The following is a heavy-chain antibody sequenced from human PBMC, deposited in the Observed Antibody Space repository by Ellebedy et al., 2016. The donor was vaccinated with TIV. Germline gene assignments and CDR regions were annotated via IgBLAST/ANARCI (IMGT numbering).Heavy chain of an antibody. V-gene: IGHV3-74*01. D-gene: IGHD3/OR15-3a*01. J-gene: IGHJ3*02. Sequence: GESLKISXAASGFTFSSYWMHWVRQAPGKGLVWVSRINSDGSSTSYADSVKGRFTISRDNAKNTLYLQMNSLRAEDTAVYYCAREETDWRAAFDIWGQGTMVTVSS. CDR1: GFTFSSYW. CDR2: INSDGSST. CDR3: AREETDWRAAFDI.